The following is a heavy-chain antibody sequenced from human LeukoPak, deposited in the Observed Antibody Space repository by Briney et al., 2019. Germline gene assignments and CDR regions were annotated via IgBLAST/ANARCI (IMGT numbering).Heavy chain of an antibody. CDR3: ARDGGKYNIGDY. CDR2: IDPSGGRT. V-gene: IGHV1-46*01. CDR1: GYTFSNRK. J-gene: IGHJ4*02. Sequence: ASVKVSCKASGYTFSNRKIHWVRQAPGQGLEWMGIIDPSGGRTRYAQNLQGRLTMTRDMSTSTVYMELRSLRSEDTAVYYCARDGGKYNIGDYWGQGTLVTVSS. D-gene: IGHD1-1*01.